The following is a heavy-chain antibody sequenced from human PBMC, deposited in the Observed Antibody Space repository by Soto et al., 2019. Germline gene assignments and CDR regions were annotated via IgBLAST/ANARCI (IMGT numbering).Heavy chain of an antibody. CDR1: GFTFSSYA. Sequence: VGSLRLSCAASGFTFSSYAMSWVRQAPGKGLEWVSAISGSGGSTYYADSVKGRFTISRDNSKNTLYLQMNSLRAEDTAVYYCAKGKYSSSNYYGMDVWGQGTTVTVSS. D-gene: IGHD6-6*01. J-gene: IGHJ6*02. CDR3: AKGKYSSSNYYGMDV. CDR2: ISGSGGST. V-gene: IGHV3-23*01.